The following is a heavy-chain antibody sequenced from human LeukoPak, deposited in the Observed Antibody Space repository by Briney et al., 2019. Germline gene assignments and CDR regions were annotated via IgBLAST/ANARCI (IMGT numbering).Heavy chain of an antibody. CDR3: ARDLLTSSWYDF. CDR2: TYYRYKWYN. Sequence: PSQTLSLTCAISGDSVSSNSAAWNWIRQSPSRGLERLVTTYYRYKWYNDYAVSVKSRITINPDTSKNQYSLQLNSVTPEDTAVYYCARDLLTSSWYDFWGQGTLVTVSS. J-gene: IGHJ5*01. V-gene: IGHV6-1*01. CDR1: GDSVSSNSAA. D-gene: IGHD2-2*01.